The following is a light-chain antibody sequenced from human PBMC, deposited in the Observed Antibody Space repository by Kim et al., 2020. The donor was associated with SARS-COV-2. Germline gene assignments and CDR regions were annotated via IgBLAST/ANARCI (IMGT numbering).Light chain of an antibody. Sequence: IQLTQSPSSLSASVGDRVTITCRASQGVRSYLGWYQHNAGRAPKLLIYGASCLQSGVPSRFSGSGSGTEFTLTISSLQPEDFATYFCLQLHTYPLTFGPGTPVEIK. CDR2: GAS. CDR1: QGVRSY. J-gene: IGKJ3*01. CDR3: LQLHTYPLT. V-gene: IGKV1-9*01.